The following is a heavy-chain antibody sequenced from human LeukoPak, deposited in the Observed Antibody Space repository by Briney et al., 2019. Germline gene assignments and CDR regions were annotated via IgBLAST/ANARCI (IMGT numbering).Heavy chain of an antibody. CDR2: ISGSGGST. CDR3: AKATGAWFGELFGYYYYYGMDV. Sequence: GGSLRLSCAVSGFTFSSYAMSWVRQAPGKGLEWVSGISGSGGSTYYADSVKGRFTISRDNSKNTLYLQMNSLRAEDTAVYYCAKATGAWFGELFGYYYYYGMDVWGQGTTVTVSS. J-gene: IGHJ6*02. D-gene: IGHD3-10*01. CDR1: GFTFSSYA. V-gene: IGHV3-23*01.